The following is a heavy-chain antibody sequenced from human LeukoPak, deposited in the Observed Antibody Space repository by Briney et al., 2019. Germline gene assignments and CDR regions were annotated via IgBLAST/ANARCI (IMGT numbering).Heavy chain of an antibody. CDR1: GGSISSGSYY. CDR3: AREFDSGSYGNWFDP. D-gene: IGHD1-26*01. Sequence: PSETLSLTCTVSGGSISSGSYYWGWIRQPAGKGLEWIGRIYTSGSTNYNPSLKSRVTISVDTSKNQFSLKLSSVTAADTAVYYCAREFDSGSYGNWFDPWGQGTLVTVSS. V-gene: IGHV4-61*02. J-gene: IGHJ5*02. CDR2: IYTSGST.